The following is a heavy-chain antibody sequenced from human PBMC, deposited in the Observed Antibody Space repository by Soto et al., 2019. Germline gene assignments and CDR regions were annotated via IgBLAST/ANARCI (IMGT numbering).Heavy chain of an antibody. Sequence: QITLKESGPTLVKPTQTLTLTCTFSGFSLFTNGVGVGWIRQPPGKALECLALIYWNGDERYSPLLKNRLTITKDTSNNRVVLTVTDTDPVVTATYYCVPRADYGDLPIFGYLGQGALVTGSS. J-gene: IGHJ4*02. D-gene: IGHD4-17*01. CDR1: GFSLFTNGVG. V-gene: IGHV2-5*01. CDR3: VPRADYGDLPIFGY. CDR2: IYWNGDE.